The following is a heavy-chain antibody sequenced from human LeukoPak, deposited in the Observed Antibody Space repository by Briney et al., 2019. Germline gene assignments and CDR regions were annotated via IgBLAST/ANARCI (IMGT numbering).Heavy chain of an antibody. CDR3: ARVGATSGYDHHYYGMDV. J-gene: IGHJ6*04. D-gene: IGHD5-12*01. V-gene: IGHV1-46*01. CDR1: GYTFTSYY. Sequence: GASVKVSCKASGYTFTSYYMHWVRQAPGQGLEWMGIINPSGGSTSYAQKFQGRVTMTRDTSTSTVYMELSSLRSEDTAVYYCARVGATSGYDHHYYGMDVWGKGTTVTVSS. CDR2: INPSGGST.